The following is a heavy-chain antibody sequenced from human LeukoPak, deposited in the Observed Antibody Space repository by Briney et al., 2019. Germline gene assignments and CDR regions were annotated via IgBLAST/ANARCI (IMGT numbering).Heavy chain of an antibody. CDR2: IYYSGST. J-gene: IGHJ4*02. CDR3: ARGGVAAKYYFDY. V-gene: IGHV4-59*01. Sequence: SETLSLTCTVSGGSISSYYWSWIRQPPGKGLEWIGYIYYSGSTNYNPSLKSRVTISVDTSKNQFSLKLSSVTAADTAVYYCARGGVAAKYYFDYWGQGTLVTVSS. D-gene: IGHD3-10*01. CDR1: GGSISSYY.